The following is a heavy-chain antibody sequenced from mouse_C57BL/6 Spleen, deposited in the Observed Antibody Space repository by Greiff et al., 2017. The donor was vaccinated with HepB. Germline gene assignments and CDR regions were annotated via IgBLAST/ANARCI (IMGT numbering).Heavy chain of an antibody. CDR2: INPNNGGT. D-gene: IGHD3-2*02. Sequence: VQLQQSGPELVKPGASVKISCKASGYKFTDYYMNWVKQSHGKSLEWIGDINPNNGGTSYNQKFKGKATLTVDKSSSTAYMELRSLTSEDSAVYYCARTDSSGYYYWGQGTTLTVSS. J-gene: IGHJ2*01. CDR3: ARTDSSGYYY. V-gene: IGHV1-26*01. CDR1: GYKFTDYY.